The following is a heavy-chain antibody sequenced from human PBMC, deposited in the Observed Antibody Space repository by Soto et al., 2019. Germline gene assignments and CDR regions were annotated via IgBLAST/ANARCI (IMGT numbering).Heavy chain of an antibody. CDR3: GRARSAAMVTSDY. Sequence: QVQLVQSGPEVKKPGASVKVSCKASGYSFSDYGVTWVRQSPGQGLQWMGWISAYNDDRKYAQNFQDRITMTTDTSTSTAYVELRSLRSADTAVYFCGRARSAAMVTSDYWGQGTLVTVSS. D-gene: IGHD5-18*01. J-gene: IGHJ4*02. V-gene: IGHV1-18*01. CDR1: GYSFSDYG. CDR2: ISAYNDDR.